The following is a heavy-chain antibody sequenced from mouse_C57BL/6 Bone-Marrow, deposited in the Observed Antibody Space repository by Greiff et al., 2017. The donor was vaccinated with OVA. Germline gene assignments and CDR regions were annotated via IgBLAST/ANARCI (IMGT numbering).Heavy chain of an antibody. V-gene: IGHV14-4*01. J-gene: IGHJ2*01. Sequence: EVKLQESGAELVRPGASVKLSCTASGFNIKDDYMHWVKQRPEQGLEWIGWIDPENGDTEYASKFQGKATITADTSSNTAYLQLSSLTSEDTAVYYCTRYYYGSQYYFDYWGQGTTLTVSS. D-gene: IGHD1-1*01. CDR2: IDPENGDT. CDR1: GFNIKDDY. CDR3: TRYYYGSQYYFDY.